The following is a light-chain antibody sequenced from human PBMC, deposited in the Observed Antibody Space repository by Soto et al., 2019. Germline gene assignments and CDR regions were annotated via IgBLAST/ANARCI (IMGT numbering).Light chain of an antibody. V-gene: IGKV3-11*01. CDR2: DAS. Sequence: EVLMTQSPDTLYVSPGERATLSCRASQSVSSYLAWYQQKPGQAPRLLIYDASNRATGIPARFSGSGSGTDFTLTISRLEPEDFAVYYCQQYNHWRSISFGQGTRLEIK. CDR3: QQYNHWRSIS. CDR1: QSVSSY. J-gene: IGKJ5*01.